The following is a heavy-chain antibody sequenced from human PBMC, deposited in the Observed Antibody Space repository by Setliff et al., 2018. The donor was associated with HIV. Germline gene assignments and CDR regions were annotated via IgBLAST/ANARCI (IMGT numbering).Heavy chain of an antibody. CDR3: ARGLGEMGTKSGNYFDY. Sequence: SETLSLTCTVSGDSISSSAYYWGWIRQPPGKGLEWIGSMHNSGSTYYNPSVKSRVTISVDTSKNQFSLKLGSVTAADTAMYYCARGLGEMGTKSGNYFDYWGQGTLVTVSS. D-gene: IGHD1-1*01. J-gene: IGHJ4*02. CDR2: MHNSGST. V-gene: IGHV4-39*07. CDR1: GDSISSSAYY.